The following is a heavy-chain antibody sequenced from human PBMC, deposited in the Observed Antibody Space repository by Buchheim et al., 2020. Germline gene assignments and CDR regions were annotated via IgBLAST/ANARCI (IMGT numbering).Heavy chain of an antibody. CDR1: GFSFSIYG. CDR3: ARKARHSPNWYSDL. D-gene: IGHD4-11*01. V-gene: IGHV3-33*01. Sequence: QVQLVESGGGLVQPGRSLRLSCAASGFSFSIYGMHWVRQVPGKGLEWVAVMWYDGSNKYYADSVTGRFTISRDNSEKMLYLQMNSLRTEDTAVYYCARKARHSPNWYSDLWGRGTL. CDR2: MWYDGSNK. J-gene: IGHJ2*01.